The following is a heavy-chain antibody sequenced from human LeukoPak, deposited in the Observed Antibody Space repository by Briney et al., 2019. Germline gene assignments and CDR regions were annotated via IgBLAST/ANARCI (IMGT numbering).Heavy chain of an antibody. D-gene: IGHD6-6*01. J-gene: IGHJ4*02. CDR2: IYYGGSA. CDR3: ARVGSTSSFGY. V-gene: IGHV4-59*01. Sequence: SETLSLTCTVSGGSISSYYWSWIRQPPGKGLEWIGYIYYGGSANYSLALKSRVTISVDTSKSQFSLKLSSVTAADTAVYYCARVGSTSSFGYWGEGTLVTVPA. CDR1: GGSISSYY.